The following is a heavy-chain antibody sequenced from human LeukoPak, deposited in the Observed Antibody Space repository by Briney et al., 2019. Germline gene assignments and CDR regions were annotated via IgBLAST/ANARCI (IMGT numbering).Heavy chain of an antibody. V-gene: IGHV3-30*09. CDR3: ARDSREGYSYGSYFDY. CDR1: GFTFSNYA. J-gene: IGHJ4*02. Sequence: GGSLRLSCAASGFTFSNYAMHWVRQAPGKGLEWVAVISYDGSNKYYADSVKGRYAISRDNSKNTLYLLMNSLRAEDTAVHYCARDSREGYSYGSYFDYWGQGTLVTVSS. CDR2: ISYDGSNK. D-gene: IGHD5-18*01.